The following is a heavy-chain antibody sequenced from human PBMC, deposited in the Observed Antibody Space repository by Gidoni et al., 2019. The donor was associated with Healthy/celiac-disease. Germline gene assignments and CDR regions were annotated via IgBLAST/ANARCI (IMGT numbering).Heavy chain of an antibody. CDR1: GFTVSSNY. Sequence: EVQLVESGGGLVQPGGSLRLSCAASGFTVSSNYMSWVRQAPGKGLEWVSVIYSGGSTYYADSVKGRFTISRDNSKNTLYLQMNSLRAEDTAVYYCARECSGGSCYLYYYYGMDVWGQGTTVTVSS. CDR3: ARECSGGSCYLYYYYGMDV. J-gene: IGHJ6*02. V-gene: IGHV3-66*02. CDR2: IYSGGST. D-gene: IGHD2-15*01.